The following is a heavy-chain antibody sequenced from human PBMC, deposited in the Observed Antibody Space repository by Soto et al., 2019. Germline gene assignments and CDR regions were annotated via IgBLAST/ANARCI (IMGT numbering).Heavy chain of an antibody. D-gene: IGHD6-13*01. CDR3: AKVGRIAAAGTWFDP. CDR1: AGSISGYY. Sequence: PSETLSLTCTVSAGSISGYYWSWIRQPPGKELELIAYIHYSGGTYYNPSLKSRVTISIDTSKNQFSLKLSSVNAADTAVYYCAKVGRIAAAGTWFDPWGQGTLVTVSS. J-gene: IGHJ5*02. CDR2: IHYSGGT. V-gene: IGHV4-59*01.